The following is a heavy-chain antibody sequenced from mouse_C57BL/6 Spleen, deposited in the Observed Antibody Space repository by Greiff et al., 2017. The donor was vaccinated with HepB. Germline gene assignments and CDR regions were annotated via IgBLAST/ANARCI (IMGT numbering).Heavy chain of an antibody. V-gene: IGHV1-76*01. CDR1: GYTFTDYY. D-gene: IGHD1-1*01. CDR3: ARQDGSSPYWYFDV. J-gene: IGHJ1*03. CDR2: IYPGSGNT. Sequence: QVQLQQSGAELVRPGASVKLSCKASGYTFTDYYINWVKQRPGQGLEWIARIYPGSGNTYYNEKFKGKATLTAEKSSSTAYMQLSSLTSEDSAVYFCARQDGSSPYWYFDVWGTGTTVTVSS.